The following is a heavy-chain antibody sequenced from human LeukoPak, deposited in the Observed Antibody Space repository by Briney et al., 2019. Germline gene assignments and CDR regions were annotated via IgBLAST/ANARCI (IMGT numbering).Heavy chain of an antibody. V-gene: IGHV1-69*05. Sequence: GASVKVSCKASGGTFSSYAISWVRQAPGQGLEWMGGIIPIFGTANYAQKFQGRVMITTDESTSTAYMELSSLRSEDTAVYYCARVGGYDTFNWFDPWGQGTLVTVSS. CDR1: GGTFSSYA. J-gene: IGHJ5*02. D-gene: IGHD5-12*01. CDR2: IIPIFGTA. CDR3: ARVGGYDTFNWFDP.